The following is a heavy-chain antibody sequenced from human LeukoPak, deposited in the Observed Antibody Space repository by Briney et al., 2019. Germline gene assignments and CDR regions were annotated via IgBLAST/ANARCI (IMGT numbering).Heavy chain of an antibody. CDR2: INHSGST. Sequence: PSETLSLTCAVYGGSFSGYYWSWIRQPPGKGLEWIGEINHSGSTNYNPSLKSRVTISVDTSKNQFSLKLSSVTAADTAVYYCARFRRLELRRWGSYGMDVWGQGTTVTVSS. CDR3: ARFRRLELRRWGSYGMDV. J-gene: IGHJ6*02. CDR1: GGSFSGYY. D-gene: IGHD1-7*01. V-gene: IGHV4-34*01.